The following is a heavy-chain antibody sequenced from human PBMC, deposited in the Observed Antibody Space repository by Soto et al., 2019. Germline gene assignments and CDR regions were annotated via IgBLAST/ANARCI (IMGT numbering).Heavy chain of an antibody. CDR2: ISYSGTT. CDR3: AREVNSPATSDAFDI. Sequence: QVHLQESGPGLVKPSQTLSLTCTVSGGSITGDNYFWSWVRQHPEKGLEWIGYISYSGTTYYNPSPKSRVTISVDTSKNQFSLCLIAVTAADTAMYFCAREVNSPATSDAFDIWGQGTVVTVSS. V-gene: IGHV4-31*03. J-gene: IGHJ3*02. D-gene: IGHD1-26*01. CDR1: GGSITGDNYF.